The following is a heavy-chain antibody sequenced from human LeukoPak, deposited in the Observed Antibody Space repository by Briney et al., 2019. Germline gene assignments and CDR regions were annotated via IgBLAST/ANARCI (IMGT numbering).Heavy chain of an antibody. CDR1: GYTLTELS. CDR2: FDPEDGET. J-gene: IGHJ3*02. Sequence: ASVKVSCKVSGYTLTELSMHWVRQAPGKGLEWMGGFDPEDGETIYAQKFQGRVTMTEDTSTDTAYMELSSLRSDDTAVYYCARDYPNWNYGSDAFDIWGQGTMVTVSS. D-gene: IGHD1-7*01. CDR3: ARDYPNWNYGSDAFDI. V-gene: IGHV1-24*01.